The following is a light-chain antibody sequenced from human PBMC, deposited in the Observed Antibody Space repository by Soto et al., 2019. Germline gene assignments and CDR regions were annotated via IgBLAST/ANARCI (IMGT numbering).Light chain of an antibody. CDR2: DAS. Sequence: IVLTQSAATLALSPGERATLSCRASQSVSSYLAWYQQKPGQAPRLLIYDASNRATGIPARFSGSGSGTDFTLTISSLEPEDFAVYYCQQGSNWPPWTFGQGTKVDI. J-gene: IGKJ1*01. CDR3: QQGSNWPPWT. CDR1: QSVSSY. V-gene: IGKV3-11*01.